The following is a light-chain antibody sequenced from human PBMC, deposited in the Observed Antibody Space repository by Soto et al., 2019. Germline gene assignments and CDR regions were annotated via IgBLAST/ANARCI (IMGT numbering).Light chain of an antibody. J-gene: IGKJ1*01. CDR2: DAS. V-gene: IGKV1-33*01. CDR3: QQYDFLPRT. CDR1: QDITNY. Sequence: DIQMTQSPSSLSASVGDRVTITCQASQDITNYLNWYQQKPGKAPKLLIYDASNLETGVPARFSGSGSGTDFTLTINSLQPEDIATYYCQQYDFLPRTFGQGTKVEIK.